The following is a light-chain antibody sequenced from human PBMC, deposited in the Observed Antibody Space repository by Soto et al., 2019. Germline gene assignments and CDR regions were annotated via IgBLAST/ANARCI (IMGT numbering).Light chain of an antibody. J-gene: IGKJ5*01. CDR1: QSVSSSY. V-gene: IGKV3-20*01. CDR2: GAS. Sequence: EIVLTQSPGTLSLSPGERATLSCRASQSVSSSYLAWYQRKPGQSPRLLIYGASSRATGIPDRFSGSGSGTDFTLTISRLEPEDFAVYYCQQYGSSPLITFGQGTRLEIK. CDR3: QQYGSSPLIT.